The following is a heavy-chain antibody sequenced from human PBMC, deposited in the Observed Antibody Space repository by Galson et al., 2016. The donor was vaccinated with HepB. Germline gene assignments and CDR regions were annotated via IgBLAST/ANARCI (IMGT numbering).Heavy chain of an antibody. CDR2: IYYSGRT. CDR1: GGPMNSSNYY. V-gene: IGHV4-39*01. CDR3: ARQGIVATIIWFDY. D-gene: IGHD5-12*01. J-gene: IGHJ4*02. Sequence: SETLSLTCTVSGGPMNSSNYYWGWIRQSPGKGLEWIGNIYYSGRTDYNPSLKSRLTMSVDTSKNQFSLTLSSVTAADTAVYYCARQGIVATIIWFDYWGQGTLVTISS.